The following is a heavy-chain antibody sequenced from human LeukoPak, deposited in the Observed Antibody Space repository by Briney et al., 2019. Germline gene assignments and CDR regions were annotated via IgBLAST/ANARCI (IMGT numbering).Heavy chain of an antibody. CDR1: GGTFSKYA. Sequence: VASVKVSCKASGGTFSKYAIAWVRQAPGQGLEWMGGIIPIFGTANYAQKFQGRVTITADESTSTAYMELSSLRSEDTAVYYCARDARGYSYGTETFDYWGQGTLVTVSS. CDR3: ARDARGYSYGTETFDY. CDR2: IIPIFGTA. D-gene: IGHD5-18*01. J-gene: IGHJ4*02. V-gene: IGHV1-69*13.